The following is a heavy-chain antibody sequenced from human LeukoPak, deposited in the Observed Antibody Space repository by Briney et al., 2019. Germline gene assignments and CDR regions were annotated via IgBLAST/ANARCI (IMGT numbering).Heavy chain of an antibody. V-gene: IGHV3-23*01. J-gene: IGHJ4*02. CDR1: GFTFSSYW. Sequence: GGSLRLSCAASGFTFSSYWMHWVRQAPGKGLEWVSAISGSGGSTYYADSVKGRFTISRDNSKNTLYLQMNSLRAEDTAVYYCAKGYCSGGSCYGIDYWGQGTLVTVSS. CDR2: ISGSGGST. D-gene: IGHD2-15*01. CDR3: AKGYCSGGSCYGIDY.